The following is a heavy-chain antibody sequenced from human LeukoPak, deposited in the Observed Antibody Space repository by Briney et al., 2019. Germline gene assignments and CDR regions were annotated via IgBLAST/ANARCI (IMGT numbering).Heavy chain of an antibody. J-gene: IGHJ6*03. CDR3: ARDPSYYYDSSGYYYAWGGYYYYMDV. V-gene: IGHV3-74*01. Sequence: PGGSLRLSCAASGFTFSSYWMHWVRQAPGKGLVWVSRINSDGSSTSYADSVKGRFTISRDNAKNTLYLQMNSLRAEDTAVYYCARDPSYYYDSSGYYYAWGGYYYYMDVWGKGTTVTISS. CDR2: INSDGSST. D-gene: IGHD3-22*01. CDR1: GFTFSSYW.